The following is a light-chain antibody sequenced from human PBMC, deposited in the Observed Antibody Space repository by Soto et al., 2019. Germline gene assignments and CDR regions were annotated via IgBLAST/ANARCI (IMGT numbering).Light chain of an antibody. CDR2: GAS. J-gene: IGKJ4*01. CDR1: QSVSKNY. V-gene: IGKV3-20*01. CDR3: QKYGSSPPT. Sequence: EIVLTQSPGTLSLSPGERATLSCRASQSVSKNYLAWYQQKPGQAPRLLINGASSRATGIPDRFSGSGSGTDVTLTISRLEPEDFAVYYCQKYGSSPPTFGGGTKVAIK.